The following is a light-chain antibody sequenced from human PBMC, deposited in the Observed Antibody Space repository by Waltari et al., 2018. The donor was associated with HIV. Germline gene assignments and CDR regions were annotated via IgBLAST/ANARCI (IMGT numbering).Light chain of an antibody. J-gene: IGLJ2*01. CDR2: RDG. V-gene: IGLV3-25*03. CDR3: QSTFATGTII. Sequence: SFELTQPPSVSVSPGQTARITCSGVHDRMGAGYQLKSGQAPSMIIFRDGQRPSWIPARFSGSRSGTRLTLTITGVQDDDEAEYFCQSTFATGTIIFGAGT. CDR1: HDRM.